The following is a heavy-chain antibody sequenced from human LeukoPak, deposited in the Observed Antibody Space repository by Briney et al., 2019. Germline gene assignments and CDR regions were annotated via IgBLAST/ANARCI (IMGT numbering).Heavy chain of an antibody. Sequence: GGSLRLSCAASGFTFSSDWMSWVRQAPGKGLEWVDNINQDGSEKYYVDSVKGRFTISRDNAKNSLFLQMNSLRAEDTAVYYCARAEKWGQGTLVTVSS. CDR3: ARAEK. CDR1: GFTFSSDW. J-gene: IGHJ4*02. V-gene: IGHV3-7*01. CDR2: INQDGSEK.